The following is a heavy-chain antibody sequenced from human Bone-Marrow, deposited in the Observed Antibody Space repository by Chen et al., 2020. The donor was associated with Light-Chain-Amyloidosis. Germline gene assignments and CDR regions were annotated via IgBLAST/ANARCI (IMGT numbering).Heavy chain of an antibody. CDR1: GYTFPNYW. D-gene: IGHD5-12*01. Sequence: EVQLEQSGPEVKKPGESLKISCKGSGYTFPNYWIGWVLQMPGKGLEWMGVIYPDDSDARYSPSFEGQVTISADKSITTAYLQWRSLKASHTALSYCASRRDGYNFDYWGQGTLVTVSS. CDR2: IYPDDSDA. V-gene: IGHV5-51*01. CDR3: ASRRDGYNFDY. J-gene: IGHJ4*02.